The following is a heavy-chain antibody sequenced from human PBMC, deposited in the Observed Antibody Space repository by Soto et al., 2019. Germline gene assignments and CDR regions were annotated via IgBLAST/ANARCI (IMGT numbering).Heavy chain of an antibody. CDR2: IWEDGSEE. V-gene: IGHV3-33*01. CDR1: GFIFSNSL. CDR3: AREPEGSVFGLDS. J-gene: IGHJ5*01. D-gene: IGHD3-10*02. Sequence: QVQLVESGGGVVQPGRSLRLSCAASGFIFSNSLMHWVRQAPGKGLEWVAVIWEDGSEEYYADSVKGRFTISRDNSMNTLYLQMDRLRVDDMAVYYCAREPEGSVFGLDSWGQGTLVTVSS.